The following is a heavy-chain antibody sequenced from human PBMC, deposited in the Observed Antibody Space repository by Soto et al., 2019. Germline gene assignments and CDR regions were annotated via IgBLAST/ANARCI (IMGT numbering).Heavy chain of an antibody. CDR3: ARGIAARPEYYFDY. D-gene: IGHD6-6*01. J-gene: IGHJ4*02. CDR1: GGSISSSGYY. Sequence: PSETLSLTCTVSGGSISSSGYYRSWIRQQPGKGLEWIGYIYYSGSTYYNPSLKSRVTISVDTSKNQFSLKLSSVTAADTAVYYCARGIAARPEYYFDYWGQGTLVTVSS. CDR2: IYYSGST. V-gene: IGHV4-31*03.